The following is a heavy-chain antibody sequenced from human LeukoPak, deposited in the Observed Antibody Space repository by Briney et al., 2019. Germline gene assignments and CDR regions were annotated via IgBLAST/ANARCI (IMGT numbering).Heavy chain of an antibody. J-gene: IGHJ4*02. D-gene: IGHD6-13*01. Sequence: GESLKISCKGSGYSFTNYWIGWVRQMPGKGLEWMGVIYPGDSDTRYSPSFQGQVTISADKSISTAYLQWSSLKASDTAMYYCARGDSSGWYGNYFDYWGQGTLVTVSS. CDR3: ARGDSSGWYGNYFDY. CDR1: GYSFTNYW. CDR2: IYPGDSDT. V-gene: IGHV5-51*01.